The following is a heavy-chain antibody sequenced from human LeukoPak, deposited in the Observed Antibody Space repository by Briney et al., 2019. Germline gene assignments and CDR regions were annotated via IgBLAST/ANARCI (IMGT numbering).Heavy chain of an antibody. V-gene: IGHV4-31*03. Sequence: SQTLSLTCTVSGGSISSGGYYWSWIRQHPGKGLEWIGYIYYSGSTYYNPSLKSRVTISVDTSKNQFSLKLSSVTVADTAVYYCARDGSSRSSWYDAWGQGTLVTVSS. CDR2: IYYSGST. J-gene: IGHJ5*02. CDR1: GGSISSGGYY. CDR3: ARDGSSRSSWYDA. D-gene: IGHD6-13*01.